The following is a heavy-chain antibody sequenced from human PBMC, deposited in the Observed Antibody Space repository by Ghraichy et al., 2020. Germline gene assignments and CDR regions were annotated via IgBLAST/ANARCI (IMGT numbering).Heavy chain of an antibody. Sequence: SETLSLTCTVSGGSISSSSYYWGWIRQPPGKGLEWIGSIYYSGSTYYNPSLKSRVTISVDTSKNQFSLKLSSVTAADTAVYYCARRRSGAVVGYYYGMDVWGQGTTVTVSS. CDR2: IYYSGST. CDR3: ARRRSGAVVGYYYGMDV. V-gene: IGHV4-39*01. J-gene: IGHJ6*02. CDR1: GGSISSSSYY. D-gene: IGHD6-19*01.